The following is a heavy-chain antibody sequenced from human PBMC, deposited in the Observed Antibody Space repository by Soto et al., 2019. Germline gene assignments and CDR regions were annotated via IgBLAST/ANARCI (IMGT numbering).Heavy chain of an antibody. V-gene: IGHV1-2*04. CDR2: INPNSGGT. D-gene: IGHD6-6*01. CDR1: GYTFTGYY. Sequence: ASVKVSCKASGYTFTGYYMHWVRQAPGQGLEWMGWINPNSGGTNYAQKFQGWVTMTRDTSISTAYMEPSRLRSDDTAVYYCARDGGSIAARDAFDIWGQGTMVTVSS. J-gene: IGHJ3*02. CDR3: ARDGGSIAARDAFDI.